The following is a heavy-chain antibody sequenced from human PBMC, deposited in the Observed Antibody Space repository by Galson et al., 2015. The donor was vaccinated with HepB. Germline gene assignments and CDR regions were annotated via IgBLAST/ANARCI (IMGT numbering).Heavy chain of an antibody. CDR1: GFTVSSNY. CDR2: IYSGGST. Sequence: SLRLSCAASGFTVSSNYMSWVRQAPGKGLEWVSVIYSGGSTYYADSVKGRFTISRDNSKNTLYLQMNSLRAEDMAVYYCASVVNYDFWSGTAFDYWGQGTLVTVSS. CDR3: ASVVNYDFWSGTAFDY. D-gene: IGHD3-3*01. J-gene: IGHJ4*02. V-gene: IGHV3-53*01.